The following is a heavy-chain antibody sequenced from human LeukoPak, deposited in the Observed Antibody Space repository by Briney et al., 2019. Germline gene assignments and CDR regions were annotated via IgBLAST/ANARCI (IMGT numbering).Heavy chain of an antibody. D-gene: IGHD5-12*01. Sequence: GGSLRLSCAASGFTFSSYAMHWVRQAPGKGLEWVSSISSSSSYIYYADSVKGRFTISRDNAKNSLYLQMNSLRAEDTAVYYCARVKWLPSNYYYYYGMDVWGKGTTVTVSS. CDR3: ARVKWLPSNYYYYYGMDV. V-gene: IGHV3-21*01. CDR1: GFTFSSYA. J-gene: IGHJ6*04. CDR2: ISSSSSYI.